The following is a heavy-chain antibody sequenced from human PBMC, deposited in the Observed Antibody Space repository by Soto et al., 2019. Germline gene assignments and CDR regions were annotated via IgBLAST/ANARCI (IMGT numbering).Heavy chain of an antibody. CDR2: IYYSGST. CDR3: ARHVARYCSSTSCYYVDV. V-gene: IGHV4-59*08. D-gene: IGHD2-2*01. CDR1: GGSISSYY. Sequence: SETLSLTCTVSGGSISSYYWSWIRQPPGKGLEWIGYIYYSGSTNYNPSLKSRVTISVDTSKNQLSLKLSSVTAADTAVYYCARHVARYCSSTSCYYVDVWGKGTTVTVSS. J-gene: IGHJ6*03.